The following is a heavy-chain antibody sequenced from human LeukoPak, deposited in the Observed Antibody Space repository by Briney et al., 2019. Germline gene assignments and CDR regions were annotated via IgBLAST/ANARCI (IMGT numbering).Heavy chain of an antibody. CDR2: IYYSGST. CDR3: ARLPLAAAGRGYYYYYGMDV. CDR1: GGSISIYY. J-gene: IGHJ6*02. D-gene: IGHD6-13*01. Sequence: SETLSLTCTVSGGSISIYYWSWIRQPPGKGLEWIGYIYYSGSTNYNPSLKSRVTISVDTSKNQFPLKLSSVTAADTAVYYCARLPLAAAGRGYYYYYGMDVWGQGTTVTVSS. V-gene: IGHV4-59*08.